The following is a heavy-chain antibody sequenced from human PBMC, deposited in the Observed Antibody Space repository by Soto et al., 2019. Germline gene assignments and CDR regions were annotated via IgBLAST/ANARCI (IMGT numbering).Heavy chain of an antibody. J-gene: IGHJ4*02. Sequence: QVQLVQSGAEVQKPGSSVKVSCKASGGTFSSYAISWVRQAPGQGLEWMGGIIPIFGTANYAQKFQGRVTITADESTSTAYMELSSLRSEDTAVYYCASTGYCSGGSCYDFDYWGQGTLVTVSS. D-gene: IGHD2-15*01. V-gene: IGHV1-69*01. CDR3: ASTGYCSGGSCYDFDY. CDR1: GGTFSSYA. CDR2: IIPIFGTA.